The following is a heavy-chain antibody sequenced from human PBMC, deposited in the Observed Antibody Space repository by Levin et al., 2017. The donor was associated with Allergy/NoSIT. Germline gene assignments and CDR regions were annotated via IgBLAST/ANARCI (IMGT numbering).Heavy chain of an antibody. J-gene: IGHJ4*02. CDR1: GGSISSSIW. CDR3: ASPYSSSWTLGYTTDY. CDR2: IYQSGST. D-gene: IGHD6-13*01. V-gene: IGHV4-4*02. Sequence: SETLSLTCAVSGGSISSSIWWNWVRQPPGKGLQWIGEIYQSGSTNYNPSLKSRVTISIDKSKNQFSLNLSSVTAADTAVYYCASPYSSSWTLGYTTDYWGQGILVTVSS.